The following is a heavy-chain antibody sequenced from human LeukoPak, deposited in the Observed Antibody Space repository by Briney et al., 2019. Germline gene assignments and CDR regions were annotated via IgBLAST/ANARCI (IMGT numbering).Heavy chain of an antibody. J-gene: IGHJ4*02. CDR3: AKENNWNDGRFNYFDY. Sequence: GGSLRLSCIASGFTFSNSWMTWVRQAPGKGLEWVANIKEDGSDTQYVDSVKGRFTISRDNAEKSLYLQMNGLRAEDTAVYYCAKENNWNDGRFNYFDYWGQGTLVTVSS. V-gene: IGHV3-7*03. D-gene: IGHD1-20*01. CDR1: GFTFSNSW. CDR2: IKEDGSDT.